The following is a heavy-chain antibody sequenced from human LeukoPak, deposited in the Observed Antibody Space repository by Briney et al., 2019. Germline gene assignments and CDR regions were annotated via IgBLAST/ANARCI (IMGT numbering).Heavy chain of an antibody. D-gene: IGHD5-18*01. CDR3: VLWSYYYYGLDV. CDR2: SRNKAKSHTT. CDR1: GFTFSDRD. V-gene: IGHV3-72*01. Sequence: GGSLRLSCAASGFTFSDRDMDWVRQAPGKGLEWVGRSRNKAKSHTTEYAASVKGRFTISRDNSNNSVWLQMNSLKTEDTAVYYCVLWSYYYYGLDVWGQGTTVTVSS. J-gene: IGHJ6*02.